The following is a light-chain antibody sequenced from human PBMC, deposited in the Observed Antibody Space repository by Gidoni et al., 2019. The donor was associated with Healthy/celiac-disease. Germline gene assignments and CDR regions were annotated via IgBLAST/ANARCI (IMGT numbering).Light chain of an antibody. Sequence: QSALTQPACVSGSPGQSITISCTGTSSDVGSSNLVSWYQQHPGKAPKLMIYEGSKRPSGVSNRFSGSKSGNTASLTISGLQAEDEADYYCCSYAGSSWVFGGGTKLTVL. CDR1: SSDVGSSNL. J-gene: IGLJ3*02. CDR2: EGS. V-gene: IGLV2-23*01. CDR3: CSYAGSSWV.